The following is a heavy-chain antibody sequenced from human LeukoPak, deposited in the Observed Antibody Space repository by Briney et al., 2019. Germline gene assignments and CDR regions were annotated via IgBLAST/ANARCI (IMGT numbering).Heavy chain of an antibody. CDR3: ARGRSGPYFDS. CDR2: INHSGST. J-gene: IGHJ4*02. CDR1: GGSFSGYY. D-gene: IGHD6-25*01. V-gene: IGHV4-34*01. Sequence: SETLSLTCAVYGGSFSGYYWNWIRQPPGEGLEWIGEINHSGSTNYNPSLKSRVTISLDTSKNLFSLKLSSVTAADTAVYYCARGRSGPYFDSWGQGTLVTVSS.